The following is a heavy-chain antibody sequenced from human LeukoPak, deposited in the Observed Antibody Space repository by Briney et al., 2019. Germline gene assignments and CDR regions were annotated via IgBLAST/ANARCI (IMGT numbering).Heavy chain of an antibody. Sequence: AASVKVSCKASGGTFSSYAISWVRQAPGQGLEWMGGIIPIFGTANYAQKFQGRVTMTRNTSISTAYMELSSLRSEDTAVYYCARGHNDFWSGYYYYYYYYGMDVWGQGTTVTVSS. CDR2: IIPIFGTA. J-gene: IGHJ6*02. CDR1: GGTFSSYA. D-gene: IGHD3-3*01. V-gene: IGHV1-69*05. CDR3: ARGHNDFWSGYYYYYYYYGMDV.